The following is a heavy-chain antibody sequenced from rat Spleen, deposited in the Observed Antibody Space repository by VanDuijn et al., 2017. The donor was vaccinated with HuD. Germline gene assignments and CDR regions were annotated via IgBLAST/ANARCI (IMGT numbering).Heavy chain of an antibody. CDR1: GFTFSDYY. Sequence: EVQLVESDGGLVQPGRSLKLSCAASGFTFSDYYMARVRQAPTTGLEWVATISSDGRRNYYRDSVKGRLTISRDNAKTSLYLQMDSLRSADTATYYCAPQWSQDYWGQGVMVTVSS. CDR3: APQWSQDY. CDR2: ISSDGRRN. J-gene: IGHJ2*01. D-gene: IGHD1-1*01. V-gene: IGHV5-29*01.